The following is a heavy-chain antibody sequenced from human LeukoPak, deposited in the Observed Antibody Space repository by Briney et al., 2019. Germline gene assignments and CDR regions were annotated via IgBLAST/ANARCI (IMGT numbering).Heavy chain of an antibody. CDR3: AKIPTIIAAAGYYFDY. J-gene: IGHJ4*02. CDR1: GFTFSSYA. Sequence: GGSLRLSCAASGFTFSSYAMSWVRQAPGKGLEWVSAISGSGGSTYYADSVKGRFTISRDNSKNTLYLQMNSLRAEDTAVYYCAKIPTIIAAAGYYFDYWGQGTLVTVSS. D-gene: IGHD6-13*01. V-gene: IGHV3-23*01. CDR2: ISGSGGST.